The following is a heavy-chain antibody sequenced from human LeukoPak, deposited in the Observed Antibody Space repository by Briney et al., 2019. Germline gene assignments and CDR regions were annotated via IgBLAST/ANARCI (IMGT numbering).Heavy chain of an antibody. J-gene: IGHJ4*02. CDR2: ISNSGDST. Sequence: GGSLRLSCAASGFTFSSHVMSWVHQAPGKGLEWVSGISNSGDSTSYADSVKGRLTISRDNSKSTLHLQMNSLRAEDTAVYYCASTGYGVRDYWGQGTLVTVSS. CDR3: ASTGYGVRDY. V-gene: IGHV3-23*01. CDR1: GFTFSSHV. D-gene: IGHD4-17*01.